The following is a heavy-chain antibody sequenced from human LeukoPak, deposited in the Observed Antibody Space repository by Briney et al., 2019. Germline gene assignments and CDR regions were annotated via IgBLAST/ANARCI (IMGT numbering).Heavy chain of an antibody. CDR1: GFTFSSYA. D-gene: IGHD3-22*01. V-gene: IGHV3-30*04. CDR2: ISYDGSNK. Sequence: GGSLRLSCAASGFTFSSYAMHRVRQAPGKGLEWVAVISYDGSNKYYADSVKGRFTISRDNSKNTLYLQMNSLRAEDTAVYYCARDSGYYDSSGYFDYWGQGTLVTVPS. J-gene: IGHJ4*02. CDR3: ARDSGYYDSSGYFDY.